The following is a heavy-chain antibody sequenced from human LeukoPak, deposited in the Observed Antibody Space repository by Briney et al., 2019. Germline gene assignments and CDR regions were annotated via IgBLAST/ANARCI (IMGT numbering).Heavy chain of an antibody. CDR3: ARGPPRLNWFDP. D-gene: IGHD6-25*01. CDR2: INAGNGNT. V-gene: IGHV1-3*01. J-gene: IGHJ5*02. CDR1: GYTFTSYA. Sequence: ASVKVSCKASGYTFTSYAMHWVRQAPGQRLEWMGWINAGNGNTKYSQKFQGRVTITRDTSASTAYMELGSLRSEDTAVYYCARGPPRLNWFDPWGQGTLSPSPQ.